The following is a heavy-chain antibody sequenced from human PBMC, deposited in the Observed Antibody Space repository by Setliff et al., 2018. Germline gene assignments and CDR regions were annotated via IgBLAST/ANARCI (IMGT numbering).Heavy chain of an antibody. CDR1: GGSISPYF. D-gene: IGHD5-18*01. CDR2: IYHNGNT. J-gene: IGHJ6*02. Sequence: PSETLSLTCTVSGGSISPYFWSWIRRPPGKGLEWIGYIYHNGNTNFNPSLKTRVSMSVDTSKNQIALNLKSVTAADTAVYYCARDRTAYSYGLDVWGQGTTVTVSS. V-gene: IGHV4-59*01. CDR3: ARDRTAYSYGLDV.